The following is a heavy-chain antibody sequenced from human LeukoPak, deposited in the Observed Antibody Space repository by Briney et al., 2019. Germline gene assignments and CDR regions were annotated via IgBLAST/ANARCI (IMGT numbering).Heavy chain of an antibody. D-gene: IGHD3-16*01. V-gene: IGHV3-23*01. J-gene: IGHJ4*02. CDR3: TLRYDYVWETYSYDY. Sequence: PGESLRLSCAASGFSFTTYAMSWVRQAPGKGLEWVSVISGDGLRTYYADSVKGRFTISRDNSKNTLFLQMNSLRAEDTAIYYCTLRYDYVWETYSYDYWGQGTLVTVSS. CDR2: ISGDGLRT. CDR1: GFSFTTYA.